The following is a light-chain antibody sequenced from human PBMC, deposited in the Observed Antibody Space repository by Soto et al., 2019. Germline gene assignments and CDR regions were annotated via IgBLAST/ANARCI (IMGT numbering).Light chain of an antibody. V-gene: IGKV1-39*01. CDR3: QQYDDWPPT. J-gene: IGKJ1*01. CDR2: GAS. Sequence: DIQMTQSPSSLSASVGDRVTITCRASQTIGSYLNWYQHQPGKVPEVLIYGASTLQNGVPARLSGSGSGTEFTLTISSLQSEDFAVYFCQQYDDWPPTSGQGTKVDIK. CDR1: QTIGSY.